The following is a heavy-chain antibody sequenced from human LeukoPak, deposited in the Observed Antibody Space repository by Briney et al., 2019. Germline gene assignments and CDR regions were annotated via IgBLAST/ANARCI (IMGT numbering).Heavy chain of an antibody. CDR1: AYTFTGYY. Sequence: EASVKVSCKASAYTFTGYYMHWVRQAPGQGLEWMGWINPNSGGTNYAQKFQGRVTVTRDTSISTAYMELSRLRSDDTAVYYCAREKVGIPAFDIWGQGTVVSVSS. V-gene: IGHV1-2*02. J-gene: IGHJ3*02. CDR3: AREKVGIPAFDI. D-gene: IGHD2-21*01. CDR2: INPNSGGT.